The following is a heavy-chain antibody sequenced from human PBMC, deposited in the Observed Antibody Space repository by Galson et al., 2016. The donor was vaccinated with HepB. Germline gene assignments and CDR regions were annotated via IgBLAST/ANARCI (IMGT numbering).Heavy chain of an antibody. CDR1: GFNFSKSA. CDR2: INSSGRST. V-gene: IGHV3-23*01. J-gene: IGHJ4*02. CDR3: GKRRQYHWAELNS. D-gene: IGHD1-20*01. Sequence: SLRLSCAASGFNFSKSAMTWVRRAPGKGLEWVSSINSSGRSTYYADSVKGRFTISRDNSKNTLYHQMSSRRVNDTALYYCGKRRQYHWAELNSWVQGTLVTVSS.